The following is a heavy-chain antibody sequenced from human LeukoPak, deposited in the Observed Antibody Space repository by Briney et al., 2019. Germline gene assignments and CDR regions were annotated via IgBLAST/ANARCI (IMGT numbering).Heavy chain of an antibody. CDR1: GFIFNNSG. Sequence: GGSLRLSCAASGFIFNNSGMSWVRQAPGKGLEWVSAISDNSGRTYYADSVKGRFTISRDNSKNTLFVQMNSLRAKDTAVYYCAREYDSSWPSWGQGTLVTVSS. D-gene: IGHD3-22*01. J-gene: IGHJ5*02. CDR3: AREYDSSWPS. CDR2: ISDNSGRT. V-gene: IGHV3-23*01.